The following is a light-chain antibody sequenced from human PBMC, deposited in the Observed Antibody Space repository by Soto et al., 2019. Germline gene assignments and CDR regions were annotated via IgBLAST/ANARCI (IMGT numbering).Light chain of an antibody. Sequence: DIQMTQSPSSLSASVGDRVTITCQASQDISNYLNWYQQKPGKAPKLLIYDASNLETGVPSRFGGSGSGTDFTLSVSSLQPEDFATYYCQQSYSLPVWTFGQGTKVEIK. CDR1: QDISNY. CDR3: QQSYSLPVWT. CDR2: DAS. J-gene: IGKJ1*01. V-gene: IGKV1-33*01.